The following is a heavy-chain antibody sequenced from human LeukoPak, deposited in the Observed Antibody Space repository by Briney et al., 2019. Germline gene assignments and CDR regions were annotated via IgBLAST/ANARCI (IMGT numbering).Heavy chain of an antibody. CDR2: INTNTGNP. CDR3: ARDGGYCSSTSCYGIYRAFDI. V-gene: IGHV7-4-1*02. CDR1: GYTFTKYA. Sequence: ASVKVSCKASGYTFTKYAMNWVRQAPGQGLEWMGWINTNTGNPTYAQGFTGRFVFSLDTSVSTAYLQISSLKAEDTAVYYCARDGGYCSSTSCYGIYRAFDIWGQGTMVTVSS. J-gene: IGHJ3*02. D-gene: IGHD2-2*01.